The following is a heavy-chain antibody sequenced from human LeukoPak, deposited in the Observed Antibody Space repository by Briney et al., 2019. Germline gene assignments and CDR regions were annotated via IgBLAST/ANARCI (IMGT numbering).Heavy chain of an antibody. D-gene: IGHD2-2*01. Sequence: GGSLRLSCAASGFTFSSYAMHWVRQAPGKGLEWVSVISYDGSNKYYADSVKGRFTISRDNSKNTLYLQMNSLRAEDTAVYYCAYCSSTRCFQGGYYYYGMDVWGQGTTVTVSS. V-gene: IGHV3-30-3*01. J-gene: IGHJ6*02. CDR2: ISYDGSNK. CDR3: AYCSSTRCFQGGYYYYGMDV. CDR1: GFTFSSYA.